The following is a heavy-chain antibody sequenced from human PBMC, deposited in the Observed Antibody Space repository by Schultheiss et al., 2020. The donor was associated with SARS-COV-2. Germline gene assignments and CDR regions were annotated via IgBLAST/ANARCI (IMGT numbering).Heavy chain of an antibody. Sequence: GESLKISCAPSGFTFSSYGMHWVRQAPGKGLEWVAVISYDGSNKYYADSVKGRFTISRDNSKNTLYLQMNSLRAEDTAVYYCAKDRATVTLYAGDYYYYYGMDVWGQGTTVTVSS. J-gene: IGHJ6*02. CDR1: GFTFSSYG. CDR3: AKDRATVTLYAGDYYYYYGMDV. D-gene: IGHD4-17*01. CDR2: ISYDGSNK. V-gene: IGHV3-30*18.